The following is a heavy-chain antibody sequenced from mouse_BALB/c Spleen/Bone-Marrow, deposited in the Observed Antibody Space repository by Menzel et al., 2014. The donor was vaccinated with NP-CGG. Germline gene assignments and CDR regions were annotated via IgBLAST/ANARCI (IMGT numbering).Heavy chain of an antibody. J-gene: IGHJ3*01. CDR3: ARVEGYGTSFSY. D-gene: IGHD2-10*02. V-gene: IGHV7-1*02. CDR2: SRNKPKDYTT. Sequence: EVKLMESGGGLVQPGGSLRLSCATSGFTFSAFYMEWVRQPPGKRLEWIAASRNKPKDYTTEYSASVKGRFIVSRDTSKSFLYLKIKPVRGEEPPFFYWARVEGYGTSFSYGGQGPLFTFSA. CDR1: GFTFSAFY.